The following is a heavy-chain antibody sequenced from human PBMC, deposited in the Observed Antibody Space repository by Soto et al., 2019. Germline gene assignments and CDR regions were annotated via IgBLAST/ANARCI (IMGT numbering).Heavy chain of an antibody. Sequence: ASVKVSCKASGYTFTSYGISWVRQAPGQGLEWMGWISAYSGNTNYAQKLQGRVTMTRDTSTSTVYMELSSLRSEDTAVFYCARAFDAYFYYGMDVWGQGTTVTVSS. CDR3: ARAFDAYFYYGMDV. CDR1: GYTFTSYG. D-gene: IGHD3-9*01. CDR2: ISAYSGNT. V-gene: IGHV1-18*01. J-gene: IGHJ6*02.